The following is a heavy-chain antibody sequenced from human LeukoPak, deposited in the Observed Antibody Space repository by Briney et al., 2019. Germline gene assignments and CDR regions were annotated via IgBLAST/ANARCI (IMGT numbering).Heavy chain of an antibody. CDR1: GHIFCRNG. V-gene: IGHV3-33*01. Sequence: HPGKSLRLSCVGSGHIFCRNGIQWVRQAPGKGLEWVAYIWGDASNKDYADSVRGRFTISRDNSKNTVYLQMSSLRDEDTAVYYCARDGQEVAPYGYDYWGQGTLVTVSS. D-gene: IGHD4-17*01. CDR2: IWGDASNK. J-gene: IGHJ4*02. CDR3: ARDGQEVAPYGYDY.